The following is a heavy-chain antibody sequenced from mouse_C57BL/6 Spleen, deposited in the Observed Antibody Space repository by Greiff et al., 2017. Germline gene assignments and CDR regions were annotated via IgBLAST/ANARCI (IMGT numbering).Heavy chain of an antibody. J-gene: IGHJ1*03. CDR3: TRSLAITTVVEGWYFDV. CDR2: IDPETGGT. D-gene: IGHD1-1*01. CDR1: GYTFTDYE. V-gene: IGHV1-15*01. Sequence: QVHVKQSGAELVRPGASVTLSCKASGYTFTDYEMHWVKQTPVHGLEWIGAIDPETGGTAYNQKFKGKAILTADKSSSTAYMELRSLTSEDSAVYYCTRSLAITTVVEGWYFDVWGTGTTVTVSS.